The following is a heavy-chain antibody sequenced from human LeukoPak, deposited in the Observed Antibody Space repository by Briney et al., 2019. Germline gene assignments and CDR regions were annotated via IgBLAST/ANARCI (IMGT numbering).Heavy chain of an antibody. D-gene: IGHD1-7*01. CDR3: AKDPRMTGTTSQLYDY. J-gene: IGHJ4*02. CDR2: IKQDGSET. V-gene: IGHV3-7*01. Sequence: GGSLRLSCAASGFTFSSYWMSWVRQAPGKGLEWVANIKQDGSETYYVDSVRGRFTISRDNAKNSLYLQLNSLRAEDTAVYYCAKDPRMTGTTSQLYDYWGQGTLVTVSS. CDR1: GFTFSSYW.